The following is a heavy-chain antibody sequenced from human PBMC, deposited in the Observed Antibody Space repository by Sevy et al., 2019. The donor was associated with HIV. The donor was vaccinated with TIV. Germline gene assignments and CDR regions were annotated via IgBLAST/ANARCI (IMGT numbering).Heavy chain of an antibody. CDR2: ISGSGANT. D-gene: IGHD3-10*01. CDR3: AKHVGNPSGAFDI. Sequence: GGSLRLSCAAFGFNFNTYAISWVLQAPGKGLEWVSTISGSGANTFYADSVKGQFTISRDNSQNTMYLQMNSLRADDAAIYYCAKHVGNPSGAFDIWGQGTTVTVSS. CDR1: GFNFNTYA. J-gene: IGHJ3*02. V-gene: IGHV3-23*01.